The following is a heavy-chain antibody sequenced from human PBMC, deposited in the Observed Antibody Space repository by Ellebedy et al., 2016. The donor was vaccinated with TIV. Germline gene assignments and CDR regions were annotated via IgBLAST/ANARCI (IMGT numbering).Heavy chain of an antibody. Sequence: GESLKISCSASGFTFTSYAMHWVRQAPGKGLEYVSAISNNGGSTYYTDSVKGRFTISRDNSRNTVFLQMSSLRAEDTAVYYCAKDQVAGDGRWVFDMWGQGSMVTVSS. CDR2: ISNNGGST. CDR1: GFTFTSYA. J-gene: IGHJ3*02. D-gene: IGHD5-24*01. CDR3: AKDQVAGDGRWVFDM. V-gene: IGHV3-64D*09.